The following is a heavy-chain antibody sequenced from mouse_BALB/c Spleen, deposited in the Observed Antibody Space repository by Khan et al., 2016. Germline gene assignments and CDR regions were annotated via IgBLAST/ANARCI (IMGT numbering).Heavy chain of an antibody. CDR1: GYSFTSYY. D-gene: IGHD1-1*01. J-gene: IGHJ4*01. CDR3: ASSTQSFYAMDY. V-gene: IGHV1-31*01. CDR2: IDPFNGGT. Sequence: VQLQQSGPELMKPGASVKISCKASGYSFTSYYMHWVKQSHGKSLEWIGYIDPFNGGTSYNQKFKGKATLTVDKSSSTAYMQLSSLTSEDSAVYYCASSTQSFYAMDYGGQGTSVTVSS.